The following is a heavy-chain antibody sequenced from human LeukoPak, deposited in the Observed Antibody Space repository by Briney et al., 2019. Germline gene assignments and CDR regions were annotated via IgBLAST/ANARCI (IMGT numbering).Heavy chain of an antibody. Sequence: GGSLRLSCVASGFTFSNFAMSWVRHSPGKGLGWVSGISNIDANTYYADSVKGRFAISRDNSKNTLYLQMNNLRIEDTAVYYCAREQNIRGVIIMVDSWGQGTLVTVSS. V-gene: IGHV3-23*01. CDR3: AREQNIRGVIIMVDS. J-gene: IGHJ4*02. CDR1: GFTFSNFA. CDR2: ISNIDANT. D-gene: IGHD3-10*01.